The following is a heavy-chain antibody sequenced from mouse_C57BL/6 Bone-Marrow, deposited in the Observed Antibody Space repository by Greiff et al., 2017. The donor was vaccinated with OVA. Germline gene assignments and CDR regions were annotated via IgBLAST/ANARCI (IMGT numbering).Heavy chain of an antibody. V-gene: IGHV5-17*01. CDR1: GFTFSDYG. D-gene: IGHD1-1*01. CDR2: ISSGSSTI. CDR3: ANYYGSSLFAY. Sequence: EVKLMESGGGLVKPGGSLKLSCAASGFTFSDYGMHWVRQAPEKGLEWVAYISSGSSTIYYADTVKGRFTISRDNAKNTLFLQMTSLRSEDTAMYYCANYYGSSLFAYWGQGTLVTVSA. J-gene: IGHJ3*01.